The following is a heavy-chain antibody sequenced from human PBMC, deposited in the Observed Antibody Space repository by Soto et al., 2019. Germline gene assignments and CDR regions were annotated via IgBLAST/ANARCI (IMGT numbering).Heavy chain of an antibody. J-gene: IGHJ4*02. V-gene: IGHV3-23*01. CDR3: AKTQTMTTVTTSPKN. D-gene: IGHD4-4*01. Sequence: VGSLRLSCAASGFTFSSYAMRWVRQAPGKGLEWVSAISGSGGSTYYADSVKGRFTISRDNSKNTLYLQMNSLRAEDTAVYYCAKTQTMTTVTTSPKNWGQGTLVTVSS. CDR1: GFTFSSYA. CDR2: ISGSGGST.